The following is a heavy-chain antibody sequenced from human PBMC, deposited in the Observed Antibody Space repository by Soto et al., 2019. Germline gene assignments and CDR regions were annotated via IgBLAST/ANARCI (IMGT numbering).Heavy chain of an antibody. J-gene: IGHJ3*02. CDR1: GFSLSTSGVG. CDR3: AHCNVEPAGIQRDAFDI. CDR2: IYWDDDK. D-gene: IGHD2-2*01. V-gene: IGHV2-5*02. Sequence: SGPTLVNPTQTLTLTCTFSGFSLSTSGVGVGWIRQPPGKALEWLALIYWDDDKRYSPSLKSRLTITKDTSKNQVVLTMTNMDPVDTATYYCAHCNVEPAGIQRDAFDIRRQGTMVPVSS.